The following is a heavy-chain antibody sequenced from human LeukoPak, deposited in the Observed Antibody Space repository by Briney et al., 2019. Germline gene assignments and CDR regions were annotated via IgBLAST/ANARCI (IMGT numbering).Heavy chain of an antibody. CDR3: ASTTMVRGVISYFDS. V-gene: IGHV5-51*01. CDR2: IYPGDSAT. Sequence: GESLKISCKGSGYSFTTYWIGWVRQMPGKGQEWMGIIYPGDSATRYSPSFQGQVTISADKSISTAYLQWSSLKASDTAMYYCASTTMVRGVISYFDSWGQGTVVTVSS. CDR1: GYSFTTYW. J-gene: IGHJ4*02. D-gene: IGHD3-10*01.